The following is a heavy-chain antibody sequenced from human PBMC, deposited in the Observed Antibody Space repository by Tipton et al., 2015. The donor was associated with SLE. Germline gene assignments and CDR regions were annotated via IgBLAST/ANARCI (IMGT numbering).Heavy chain of an antibody. D-gene: IGHD2-21*02. V-gene: IGHV1-18*01. CDR2: ISGYSGNT. J-gene: IGHJ4*02. CDR3: ARDIAETRSEKVTSGGH. Sequence: QLVQSGGEVKKPWASVMISCKASGYTFSRYGISWMRQAPGQGLEWMGWISGYSGNTKYVEKFQGRVTMTMETSTTTVYMELRSLRYDDTAVYYCARDIAETRSEKVTSGGHWGQGTLVIVSS. CDR1: GYTFSRYG.